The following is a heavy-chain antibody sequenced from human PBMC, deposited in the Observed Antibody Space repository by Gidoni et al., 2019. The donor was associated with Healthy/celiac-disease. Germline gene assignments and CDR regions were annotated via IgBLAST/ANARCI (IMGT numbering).Heavy chain of an antibody. CDR3: ARGPGDIVVVVADKDWFDP. Sequence: QVQLQESGPGLVKPSETLSLTCTVSGYSISSDSYWGWIRQPPGKGLEWIGSIYHSGSTYYNPSLKSRVTISVDTSKNQFSLKLSSVTAADTAVYYCARGPGDIVVVVADKDWFDPWGQGTLVTVSS. J-gene: IGHJ5*02. D-gene: IGHD2-15*01. CDR2: IYHSGST. CDR1: GYSISSDSY. V-gene: IGHV4-38-2*02.